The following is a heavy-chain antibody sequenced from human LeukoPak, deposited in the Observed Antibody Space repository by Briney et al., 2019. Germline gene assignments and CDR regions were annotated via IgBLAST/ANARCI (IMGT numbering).Heavy chain of an antibody. CDR3: ASASNTYYFDF. D-gene: IGHD4-11*01. CDR1: GGSISSYY. Sequence: PSETLSLTCTVSGGSISSYYWSWIRQPPGQRLEWIGYIHYTGSANYNPSLKSRVTISVDTSQNQFSLQLTSVTAADTAVYYCASASNTYYFDFWGQGTLVTVSS. J-gene: IGHJ4*02. V-gene: IGHV4-59*12. CDR2: IHYTGSA.